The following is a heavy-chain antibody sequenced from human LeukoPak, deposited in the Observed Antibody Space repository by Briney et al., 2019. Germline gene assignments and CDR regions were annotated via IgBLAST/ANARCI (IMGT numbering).Heavy chain of an antibody. Sequence: SVKVSCKASGGTFSSYAISWVRQAPGQGLEWMGGITPMFGTAKYAQKFQGRVTITADESTSTAYMELISLRSEDTAVYYCARDSSDFRSLIPHWGQGTLVIVSS. J-gene: IGHJ1*01. CDR3: ARDSSDFRSLIPH. D-gene: IGHD3-3*01. CDR1: GGTFSSYA. V-gene: IGHV1-69*13. CDR2: ITPMFGTA.